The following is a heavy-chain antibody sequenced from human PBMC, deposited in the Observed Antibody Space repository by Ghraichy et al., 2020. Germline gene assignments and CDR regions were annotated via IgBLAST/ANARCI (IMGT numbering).Heavy chain of an antibody. CDR3: ARGSDFYDATPPGPDY. Sequence: GGSLRLSCAASGFTFSYYSMHWVRQAPGKGLECVAYISSSSSTIYYPDSVKGRFTISRDNAKNSLFLQMNSLRDEDTAVYYCARGSDFYDATPPGPDYWGQGTLVSVPS. CDR1: GFTFSYYS. J-gene: IGHJ4*02. CDR2: ISSSSSTI. D-gene: IGHD2-15*01. V-gene: IGHV3-48*02.